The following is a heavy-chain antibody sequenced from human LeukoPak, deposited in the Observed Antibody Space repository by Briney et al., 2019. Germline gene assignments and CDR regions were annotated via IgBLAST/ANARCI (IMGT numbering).Heavy chain of an antibody. Sequence: PGGSLRLSCAASGFTFTSYAMSWVRQAPGKRLEWVSAISTGAGSTYYADSVKGRFTISRDNSKNTLYLQMNSLRAEDTAVYYCAREGLHDYGDLGCFDYWGQGTLVTVSS. V-gene: IGHV3-23*01. D-gene: IGHD4-17*01. J-gene: IGHJ4*02. CDR1: GFTFTSYA. CDR3: AREGLHDYGDLGCFDY. CDR2: ISTGAGST.